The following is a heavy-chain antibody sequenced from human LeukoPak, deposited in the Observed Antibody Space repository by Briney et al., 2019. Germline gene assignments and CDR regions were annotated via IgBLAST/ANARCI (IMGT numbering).Heavy chain of an antibody. D-gene: IGHD2-2*02. CDR3: TRDLGCSSTSCYIWNYYYYYMDV. Sequence: GGSLRLSCKASGFTFGDYAMSWVRQAPGKGLEWVGFIRSKAYGGTTEYAASVKGRFTISRDDSKSIAYLQMNSLKSEDTAVYYCTRDLGCSSTSCYIWNYYYYYMDVWGKGTTVTVSS. CDR2: IRSKAYGGTT. J-gene: IGHJ6*03. CDR1: GFTFGDYA. V-gene: IGHV3-49*04.